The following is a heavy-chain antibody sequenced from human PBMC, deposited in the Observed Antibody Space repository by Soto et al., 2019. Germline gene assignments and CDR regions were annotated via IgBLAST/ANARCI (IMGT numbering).Heavy chain of an antibody. Sequence: QLQLQESGSGLVKPSQTLSLTCAVSGGSISSGGYSWSWIRQPPGKGLEWIGYIYHSGSTYYNPSLKSRVIISVDTSKNQFSLKLSSATAAATAGYYCAGGIAARPLGYWGQGTLVTVSS. CDR2: IYHSGST. CDR1: GGSISSGGYS. D-gene: IGHD6-13*01. V-gene: IGHV4-30-2*01. CDR3: AGGIAARPLGY. J-gene: IGHJ4*02.